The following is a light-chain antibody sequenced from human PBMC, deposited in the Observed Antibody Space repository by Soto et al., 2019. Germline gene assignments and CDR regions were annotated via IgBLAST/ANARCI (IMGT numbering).Light chain of an antibody. CDR1: SSDVGGYNY. J-gene: IGLJ1*01. CDR2: DVS. CDR3: CSYAGRYTYV. Sequence: QSVLTQPRSVSGSPGQSVTISCTGASSDVGGYNYVSWYQQHPGKAPKLMIYDVSKRPSGVPDRFSGSKSGNTASLTISGLQTEDEADYYCCSYAGRYTYVVGTGTKVTGL. V-gene: IGLV2-11*01.